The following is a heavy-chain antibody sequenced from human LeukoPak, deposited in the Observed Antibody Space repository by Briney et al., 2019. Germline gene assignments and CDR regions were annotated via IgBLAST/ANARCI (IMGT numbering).Heavy chain of an antibody. D-gene: IGHD2-2*01. V-gene: IGHV3-33*01. CDR3: ARSSAVRYCSSTSCYEEY. Sequence: GGSLRLSCAASGFTFSSYGMHWVRQAPGKGLEWVAVIWYDGSNKYYADSVKGRFTISRDNAKNSLYLQMNSLRAEDTAVYYCARSSAVRYCSSTSCYEEYWGQGTLVTVSS. CDR1: GFTFSSYG. CDR2: IWYDGSNK. J-gene: IGHJ4*02.